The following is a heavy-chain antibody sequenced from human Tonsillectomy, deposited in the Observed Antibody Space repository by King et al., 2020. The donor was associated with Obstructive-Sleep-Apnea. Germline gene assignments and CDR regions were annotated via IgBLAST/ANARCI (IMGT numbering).Heavy chain of an antibody. CDR1: GFTFSDFY. J-gene: IGHJ2*01. CDR2: ISSSSSYT. Sequence: QVQLVESGGGLVKPGGSLRLSCAASGFTFSDFYINWIRQAPGKGLERVSYISSSSSYTNYADSVKGRFTISRDNTKNSVSLQMNSLRAADTAVYYCARVYGADWYFDLWGRGTLVTVSS. D-gene: IGHD4-17*01. CDR3: ARVYGADWYFDL. V-gene: IGHV3-11*06.